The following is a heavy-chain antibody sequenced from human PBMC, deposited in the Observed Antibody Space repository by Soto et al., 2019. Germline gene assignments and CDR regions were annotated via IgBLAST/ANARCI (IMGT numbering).Heavy chain of an antibody. Sequence: PGGSLRLSCAACGFTFSSYGMHWVRQAPGKGLEWVAVIWYDGSNKYYADSVKGRFTISRDNSKNTLYLQMNSLRAEDTAVYYCARSDLYGSGSYLDYWGQGTLVTVSS. CDR1: GFTFSSYG. D-gene: IGHD3-10*01. V-gene: IGHV3-33*01. J-gene: IGHJ4*02. CDR3: ARSDLYGSGSYLDY. CDR2: IWYDGSNK.